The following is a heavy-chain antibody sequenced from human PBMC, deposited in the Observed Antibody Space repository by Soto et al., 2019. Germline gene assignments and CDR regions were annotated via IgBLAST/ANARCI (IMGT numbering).Heavy chain of an antibody. Sequence: ASVKVSCKASGYTFASYGISWVRQAPGQGLEWMGWISAYNGHTNYAQKLQGRVTMTTDTSTSTAYMELRSLRSDDTAVYYCARDRYSSGWYPFDYWGQGTLVTVSS. CDR2: ISAYNGHT. V-gene: IGHV1-18*01. D-gene: IGHD6-19*01. J-gene: IGHJ4*02. CDR3: ARDRYSSGWYPFDY. CDR1: GYTFASYG.